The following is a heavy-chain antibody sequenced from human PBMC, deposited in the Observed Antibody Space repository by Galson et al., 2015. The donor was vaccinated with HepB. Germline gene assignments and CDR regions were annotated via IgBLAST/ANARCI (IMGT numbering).Heavy chain of an antibody. J-gene: IGHJ4*02. V-gene: IGHV3-21*01. CDR1: GFTFSIYS. CDR2: ISSSSSYK. Sequence: SLRLSCAASGFTFSIYSMNWVRQAPGKGLEWVSSISSSSSYKYYADSVKGRFTISRDNAKNSLYLQMNSLRAEDTAVYYCAREGCSGGSCHFDYWGQGTLVTVSS. CDR3: AREGCSGGSCHFDY. D-gene: IGHD2-15*01.